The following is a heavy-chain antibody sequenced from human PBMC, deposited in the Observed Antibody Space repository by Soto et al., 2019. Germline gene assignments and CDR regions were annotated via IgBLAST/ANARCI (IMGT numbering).Heavy chain of an antibody. CDR3: ASGVERVAMPSGY. Sequence: SEPQCLTCSVACGYTVSYDGSWIRQPPGKGLEWIGYIYYSGSTNYNPSLKSRVTISVDTSKNQFSLKLSSVTAADTAVYYCASGVERVAMPSGYWGQRTLVTVSS. CDR1: CGYTVSYD. D-gene: IGHD2-2*01. V-gene: IGHV4-59*01. CDR2: IYYSGST. J-gene: IGHJ4*02.